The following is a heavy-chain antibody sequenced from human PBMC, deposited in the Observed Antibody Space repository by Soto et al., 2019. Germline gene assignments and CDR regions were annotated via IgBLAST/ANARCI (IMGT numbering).Heavy chain of an antibody. J-gene: IGHJ4*02. CDR1: GDSVSSDSYY. Sequence: SETLSLTCAVSGDSVSSDSYYWTWIRQPPGKGLEWIGYIQHSESTHYNPSLKNRVTISVDRSKNQFSLQMTSVTAADTAVYYCAKNLPRTGRFDYWGQGTLVTVPQ. CDR2: IQHSEST. V-gene: IGHV4-61*01. CDR3: AKNLPRTGRFDY.